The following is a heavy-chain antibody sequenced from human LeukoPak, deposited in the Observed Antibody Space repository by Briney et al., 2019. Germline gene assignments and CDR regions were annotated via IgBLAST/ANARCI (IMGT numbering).Heavy chain of an antibody. CDR2: ISGSGGST. CDR1: GFTFSSYA. D-gene: IGHD2-21*02. J-gene: IGHJ4*02. Sequence: VGSLRVSCAASGFTFSSYAMSWVRQAPGKGLEWVSAISGSGGSTYYADSVKGRFTISRDNSKNTLYLQMNSLRAEDTAVYYCAKSAVAYCGGDCYSLLDYWGQGTLVTVSS. CDR3: AKSAVAYCGGDCYSLLDY. V-gene: IGHV3-23*01.